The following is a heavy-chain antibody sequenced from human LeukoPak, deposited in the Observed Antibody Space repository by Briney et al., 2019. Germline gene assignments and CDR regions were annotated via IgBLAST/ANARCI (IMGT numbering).Heavy chain of an antibody. D-gene: IGHD6-19*01. CDR1: GYTVSSNY. J-gene: IGHJ4*02. CDR3: ARDRRGAVAGN. CDR2: IYSGGST. Sequence: GGSLRLSCAASGYTVSSNYMSWVRQAPGKGLEWVSVIYSGGSTYYADSAKGRFTISRDNSKNTLYLQMNGLRAEDTAVYYCARDRRGAVAGNWGQGTLVTVSS. V-gene: IGHV3-66*01.